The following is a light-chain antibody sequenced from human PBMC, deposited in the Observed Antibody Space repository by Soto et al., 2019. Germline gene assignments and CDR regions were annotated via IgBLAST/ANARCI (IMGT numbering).Light chain of an antibody. CDR3: QQYNNWPQT. V-gene: IGKV3-15*01. CDR1: QSVSSN. CDR2: GAS. Sequence: EIVMTQSPATLSVSPGERATLSCRASQSVSSNLAWYQQKPGQAPRLLIYGASTRATGIPARFSGSGSGTKFTLTNSSLQSEDFAVDYCQQYNNWPQTFGQGAKVEIK. J-gene: IGKJ1*01.